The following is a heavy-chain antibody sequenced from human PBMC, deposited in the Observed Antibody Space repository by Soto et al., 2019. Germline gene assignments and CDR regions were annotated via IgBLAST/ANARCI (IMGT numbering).Heavy chain of an antibody. V-gene: IGHV4-59*01. D-gene: IGHD2-15*01. J-gene: IGHJ1*01. CDR3: ASCLNSAGSCLRFLR. CDR1: GGSMSGYH. Sequence: QVQLQESGPGLVKPSETLSLTCTVSGGSMSGYHWTWIRQSPGKELEFIGSVFDSGSTKSNPSLRSRVAVSMDASKIQFSLTLSSVTATDTAVYYCASCLNSAGSCLRFLRWGQGTLVTVSS. CDR2: VFDSGST.